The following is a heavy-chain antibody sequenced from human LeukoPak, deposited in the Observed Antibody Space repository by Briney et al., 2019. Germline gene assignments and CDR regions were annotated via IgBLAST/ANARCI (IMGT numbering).Heavy chain of an antibody. CDR3: ARDRGVIAARPYYYGMDV. J-gene: IGHJ6*02. D-gene: IGHD6-6*01. CDR2: IYSGGST. Sequence: PGGSLRLSCAASGFTVSSNYMSWVRQVPGKGLEWVSVIYSGGSTYYADSVKGRFTISRDNSKNTLYLQMNSLRAEDTAVYYCARDRGVIAARPYYYGMDVWGQGTTVTVSS. CDR1: GFTVSSNY. V-gene: IGHV3-66*01.